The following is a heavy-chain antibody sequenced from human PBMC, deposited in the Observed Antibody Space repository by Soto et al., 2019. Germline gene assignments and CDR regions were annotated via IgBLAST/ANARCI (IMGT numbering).Heavy chain of an antibody. CDR1: GYTFTSYG. J-gene: IGHJ6*02. Sequence: QVQLVQSGTEVKKPGASVKVSCKASGYTFTSYGIHWVRQAPGQRLEWMGWINAANGDTKYAQKFQERVTITRDMSTSTAYMELSSLRSEDTAVYYCAADLGYYYYYGMDVWGQGTTVTVSS. CDR3: AADLGYYYYYGMDV. CDR2: INAANGDT. V-gene: IGHV1-3*01.